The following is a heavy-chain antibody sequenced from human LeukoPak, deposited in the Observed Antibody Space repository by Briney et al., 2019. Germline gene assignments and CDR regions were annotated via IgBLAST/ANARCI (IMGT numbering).Heavy chain of an antibody. D-gene: IGHD1-26*01. CDR1: GFTFSNDA. V-gene: IGHV3-23*01. J-gene: IGHJ4*02. CDR2: ISGSGDST. Sequence: GGSLRLSCAASGFTFSNDAMSWVRQAPGKGLEWVSGISGSGDSTYYADTVKGRFTISRDNSKNTLYLQMNSLRVEDTAVNYCAKGEVGSYYDYFDYWGQGTLVTVSS. CDR3: AKGEVGSYYDYFDY.